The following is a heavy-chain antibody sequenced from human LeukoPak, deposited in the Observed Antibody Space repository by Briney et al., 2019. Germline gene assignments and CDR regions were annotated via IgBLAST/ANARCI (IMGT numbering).Heavy chain of an antibody. Sequence: GGSLRLSCAAPGFTFSSYAMSWVRQAPGKGLEWVSAINGSGGSTYYADSVKGRFTISRDNSKNTLYLQMNSLRAEDTAVYYCAKGLGWTFDYWGQGTLVTVSS. CDR1: GFTFSSYA. V-gene: IGHV3-23*01. D-gene: IGHD6-19*01. J-gene: IGHJ4*02. CDR2: INGSGGST. CDR3: AKGLGWTFDY.